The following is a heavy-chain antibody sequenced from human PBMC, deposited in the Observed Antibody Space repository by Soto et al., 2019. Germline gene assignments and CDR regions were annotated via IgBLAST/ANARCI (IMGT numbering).Heavy chain of an antibody. D-gene: IGHD1-26*01. J-gene: IGHJ4*02. CDR1: GYTFHNYG. Sequence: QVQLVQSGAEVKKPGASVKVSCKTSGYTFHNYGINWVRQAPGQGLEWMGWISANNGNRNYAQKFQGRVTLTIDRSKTTAYMELRSLASDDTAVDYCARVIEIYVGPTWDLIDYWGQGTLVTVSS. CDR3: ARVIEIYVGPTWDLIDY. V-gene: IGHV1-18*01. CDR2: ISANNGNR.